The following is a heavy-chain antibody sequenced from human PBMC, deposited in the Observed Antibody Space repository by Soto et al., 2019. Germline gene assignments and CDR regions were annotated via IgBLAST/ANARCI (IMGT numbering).Heavy chain of an antibody. J-gene: IGHJ2*01. D-gene: IGHD3-16*01. V-gene: IGHV1-69*04. CDR3: AGALRDGGGCRWGGGSDL. Sequence: QVHLVQSGAEVKKPGSSVKVSCKASGGSLNSYTISWVRQAPGQGLEWLGRVIPVLTMTNYAQKFQDRVTISADKSTSAACMELGSLRSRDAAGTYGAGALRDGGGCRWGGGSDLWGRGTLVIVSS. CDR1: GGSLNSYT. CDR2: VIPVLTMT.